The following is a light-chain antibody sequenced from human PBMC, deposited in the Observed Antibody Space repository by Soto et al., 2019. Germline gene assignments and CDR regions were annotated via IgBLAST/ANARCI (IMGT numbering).Light chain of an antibody. CDR1: QNINTY. V-gene: IGKV1-39*01. J-gene: IGKJ1*01. Sequence: DIQMTQSPSSLSASVGDRITITCRTSQNINTYLNWYQQNPGKAPKLLISAASSLESGVPSRFSGSGSGTDFTLTITSLQAGDFATYYCQQTYDNPRTFGQGTKVESK. CDR3: QQTYDNPRT. CDR2: AAS.